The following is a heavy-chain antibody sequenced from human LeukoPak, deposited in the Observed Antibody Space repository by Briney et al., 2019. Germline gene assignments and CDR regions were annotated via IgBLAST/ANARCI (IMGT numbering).Heavy chain of an antibody. CDR1: GFTFSNYA. J-gene: IGHJ4*02. CDR3: VNKEGGGYSR. Sequence: PGWSLRLSCSASGFTFSNYAMHWVRQAPGKGLEYVSAVSGNGGSTYHAESVRGRFSISRDNSKNTLYLQMSSLRVEDTAVYYCVNKEGGGYSRWGQGTLVTVSS. D-gene: IGHD5-18*01. CDR2: VSGNGGST. V-gene: IGHV3-64D*06.